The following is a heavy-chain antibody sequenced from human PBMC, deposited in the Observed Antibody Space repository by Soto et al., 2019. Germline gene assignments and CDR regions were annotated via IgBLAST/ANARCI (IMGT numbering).Heavy chain of an antibody. CDR1: GFTFSSHW. CDR3: ARGRASGYDAYDY. D-gene: IGHD5-12*01. CDR2: INSDGSST. V-gene: IGHV3-74*01. Sequence: EVQLVESGGGLVQPGGSLRLSCTASGFTFSSHWMHWVRQVPGKGPVWVARINSDGSSTSYADSVKGRFTISRDNAKNTLFLQTNSLRAEDTAVFYCARGRASGYDAYDYWGQGTLVTVSS. J-gene: IGHJ4*02.